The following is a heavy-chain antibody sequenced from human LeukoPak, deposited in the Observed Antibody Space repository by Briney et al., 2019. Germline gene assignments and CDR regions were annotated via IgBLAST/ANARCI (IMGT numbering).Heavy chain of an antibody. Sequence: SETLSLTCAVYGGSFSGYYWSWIRQTPGKGLEWIGEINHSGSAKYNPSLKSRVTISVTLSKNQFSLDLSSVTAADTGVYYCARGQPPYSDGSTYYAGGFYYYDNWGREPWSPSPQ. CDR3: ARGQPPYSDGSTYYAGGFYYYDN. D-gene: IGHD2-15*01. CDR1: GGSFSGYY. V-gene: IGHV4-34*01. CDR2: INHSGSA. J-gene: IGHJ4*02.